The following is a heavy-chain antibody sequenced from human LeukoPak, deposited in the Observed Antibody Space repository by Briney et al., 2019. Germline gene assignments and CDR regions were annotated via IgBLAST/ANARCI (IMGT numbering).Heavy chain of an antibody. CDR1: GXTFSNAW. V-gene: IGHV3-15*01. D-gene: IGHD2/OR15-2a*01. Sequence: GGSLRLSCAASGXTFSNAWLNWVRQAPGKGLEWVGRIKSKTDGGTTEYAAPVKGRFTISRDDSKNTLYLQMSSLKTEDTAVYYCTTGATRLLLEYWGQGTLVTVSS. CDR2: IKSKTDGGTT. CDR3: TTGATRLLLEY. J-gene: IGHJ4*02.